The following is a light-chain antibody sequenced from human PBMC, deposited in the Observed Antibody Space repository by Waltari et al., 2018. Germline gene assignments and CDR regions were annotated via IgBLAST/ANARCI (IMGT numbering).Light chain of an antibody. CDR1: NIGTKN. J-gene: IGLJ2*01. CDR3: QVWDSSTAEVV. CDR2: RDN. V-gene: IGLV3-9*01. Sequence: SYELTQPLSVSVALGQTARITCGGNNIGTKNVPWYQERPGQAPVLVMYRDNNLPSGIPERFSGSNAGNTATLTITRAQGGDEADYWCQVWDSSTAEVVFGGGTKLTVL.